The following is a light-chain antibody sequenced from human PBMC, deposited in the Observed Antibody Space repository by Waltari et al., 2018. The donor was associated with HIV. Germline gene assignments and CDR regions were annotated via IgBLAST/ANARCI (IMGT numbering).Light chain of an antibody. Sequence: IVLTQSPATLSLSPGERATLSCRASQSVSDYLAWYQQKPGQAPRLLIYDASNRATGIPARFSGSGSGTDFTLTISSLEPEDFAVYYCQQYNNWPPLTFGGGTKVEIK. V-gene: IGKV3-11*01. CDR2: DAS. J-gene: IGKJ4*01. CDR1: QSVSDY. CDR3: QQYNNWPPLT.